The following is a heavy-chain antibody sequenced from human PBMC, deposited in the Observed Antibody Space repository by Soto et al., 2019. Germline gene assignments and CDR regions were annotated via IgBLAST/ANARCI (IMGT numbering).Heavy chain of an antibody. V-gene: IGHV1-69*12. J-gene: IGHJ2*01. CDR1: GGTFSNYP. D-gene: IGHD5-12*01. CDR3: ARGNHRWLQLWYFDL. CDR2: IIPIFGTA. Sequence: QVQLVQSGAEVKKPGSSVKVSCKASGGTFSNYPISWVRQAPGQGLEWMGGIIPIFGTANYAQKFQGRVTITAYESRSTAYMEVSRLRAEDTAVYYCARGNHRWLQLWYFDLWGRGTLVTVSS.